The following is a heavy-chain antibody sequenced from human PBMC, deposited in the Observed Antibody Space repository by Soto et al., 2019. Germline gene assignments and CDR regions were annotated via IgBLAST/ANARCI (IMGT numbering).Heavy chain of an antibody. Sequence: QITLKESGPTLVKPTQTLTLTCTFSGFSLSTSGVGVGWIRQPPGKALEWLALIYWDDDKRYSPSLKSRLTISKDTSRNQVVLTMTNTDPVDTATYYCAHSYYDSSGGGFDYWGQGTLVTVSS. CDR1: GFSLSTSGVG. J-gene: IGHJ4*02. V-gene: IGHV2-5*02. D-gene: IGHD3-22*01. CDR2: IYWDDDK. CDR3: AHSYYDSSGGGFDY.